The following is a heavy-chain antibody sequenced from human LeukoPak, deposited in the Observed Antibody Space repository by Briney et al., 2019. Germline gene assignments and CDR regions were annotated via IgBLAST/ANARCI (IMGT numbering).Heavy chain of an antibody. J-gene: IGHJ4*02. CDR3: VSPILPRNY. CDR2: ISYDGSNK. D-gene: IGHD2-15*01. CDR1: GFTFSSYA. V-gene: IGHV3-30-3*01. Sequence: PGGSLRLSCAASGFTFSSYAMHWVRQAPGKGLEWVAVISYDGSNKYYADSVKGRFTISRDNSKNTLYLQMNSLRAEDTAVYYCVSPILPRNYWGQGTLVTVSS.